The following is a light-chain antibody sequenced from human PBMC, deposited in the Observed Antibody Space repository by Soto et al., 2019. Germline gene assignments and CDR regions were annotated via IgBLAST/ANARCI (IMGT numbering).Light chain of an antibody. CDR3: QQSYSTPDT. V-gene: IGKV1-39*01. Sequence: DIQMTQSPSSLSASVGDRVTITCRASQSISSYLNWYQQKPGKAPKLLIYAASSLESGVPSRFSGSGSGTDFTLTISSLQPEDFSTYYCQQSYSTPDTFGQSTKLEIK. CDR2: AAS. CDR1: QSISSY. J-gene: IGKJ2*01.